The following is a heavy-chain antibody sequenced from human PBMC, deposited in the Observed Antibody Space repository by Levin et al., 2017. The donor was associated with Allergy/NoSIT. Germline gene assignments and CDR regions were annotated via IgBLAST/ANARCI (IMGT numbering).Heavy chain of an antibody. CDR2: IYTTGST. Sequence: PSQTLSLTCTVSGGSISGYYWSWIRQPAGKGLEWIGRIYTTGSTNYNPSLKSRVTMSVDTSKNQFSLNLRSVTAADTAVYYCARVEVDYGSSWYWFVYWGQGTLVSVSS. D-gene: IGHD6-13*01. V-gene: IGHV4-4*07. CDR1: GGSISGYY. J-gene: IGHJ4*02. CDR3: ARVEVDYGSSWYWFVY.